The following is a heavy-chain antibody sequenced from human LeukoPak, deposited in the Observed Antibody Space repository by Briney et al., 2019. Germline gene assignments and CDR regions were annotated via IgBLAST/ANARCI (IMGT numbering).Heavy chain of an antibody. J-gene: IGHJ3*02. CDR2: IYTSGST. CDR3: ARGSLIGYCSGTSCYPAALDI. D-gene: IGHD2-2*01. V-gene: IGHV4-4*07. CDR1: GGSISNYY. Sequence: SETLSLTCTVSGGSISNYYWSWIRQPAGKGLEWIGRIYTSGSTGYNPSLKSRVTMSVDTSKNQFSLKLNSVTAADTAVYYCARGSLIGYCSGTSCYPAALDIWGQGTMVTVPS.